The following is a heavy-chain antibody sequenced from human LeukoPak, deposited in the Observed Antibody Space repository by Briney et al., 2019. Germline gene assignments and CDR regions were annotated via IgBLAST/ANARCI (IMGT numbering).Heavy chain of an antibody. D-gene: IGHD3-22*01. CDR1: GFTFSSYS. J-gene: IGHJ4*02. CDR2: ISGSSSSS. Sequence: GGSLRLSCAASGFTFSSYSMTWVRQAPGKGLEWVSGISGSSSSSYYADSVKGRFTISRDYSNNTVYLQMNSLRAEDTAVYYCVKEGEVVITHRFDSWGQGTLVTVSS. CDR3: VKEGEVVITHRFDS. V-gene: IGHV3-23*01.